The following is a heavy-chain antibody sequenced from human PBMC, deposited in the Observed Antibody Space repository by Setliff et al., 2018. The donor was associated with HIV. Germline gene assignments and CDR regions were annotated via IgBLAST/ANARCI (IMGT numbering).Heavy chain of an antibody. Sequence: ASVKVSCKASRHNFKTYAFSWVRQAPGQGLEWVGGIIPSSGSTTYAQKFQGRVTMTRDTSTSTVYMELSSLRSEDTAVYYCARDPAPSSSASYFQHWGQGTPVTVSS. CDR1: RHNFKTYA. CDR2: IIPSSGST. D-gene: IGHD6-6*01. CDR3: ARDPAPSSSASYFQH. J-gene: IGHJ1*01. V-gene: IGHV1-46*02.